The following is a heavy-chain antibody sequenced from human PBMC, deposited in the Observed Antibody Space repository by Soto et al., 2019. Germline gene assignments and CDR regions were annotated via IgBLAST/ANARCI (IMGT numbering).Heavy chain of an antibody. CDR1: GGSISGYY. CDR2: IYYSGSV. V-gene: IGHV4-59*01. Sequence: QVQLQESGPGLVKPPETLSLTCTVSGGSISGYYWSWIRQPPGKGLEWIGYIYYSGSVSYNPSLRSRVTISLDTSKNQFSLKLSSVTAADTAVYYCARDLSTVTNDAFDIWGQGTMVTVSS. J-gene: IGHJ3*02. D-gene: IGHD4-17*01. CDR3: ARDLSTVTNDAFDI.